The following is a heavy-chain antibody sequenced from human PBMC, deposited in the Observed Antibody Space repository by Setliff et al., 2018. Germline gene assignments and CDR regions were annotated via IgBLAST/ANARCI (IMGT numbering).Heavy chain of an antibody. J-gene: IGHJ1*01. CDR2: ISYSGIT. V-gene: IGHV4-59*02. D-gene: IGHD1-1*01. CDR1: GASVSSHY. CDR3: VREGYSEYFQD. Sequence: PSETLSLTCNVSGASVSSHYWDWIRQPPGKGLEWIGLISYSGITTYTVSLKSRVSISVDTSKNQLSLTLSSVTAADTAVYYCVREGYSEYFQDWGRGTLVTVSS.